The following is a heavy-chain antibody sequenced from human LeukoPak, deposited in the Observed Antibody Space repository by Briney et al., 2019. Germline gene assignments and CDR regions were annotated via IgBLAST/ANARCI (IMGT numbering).Heavy chain of an antibody. CDR1: GYTFSIYG. J-gene: IGHJ3*02. V-gene: IGHV1-2*02. Sequence: ASVRVSCKASGYTFSIYGFSWVRQAPGQGLEWMGWINPNSGGTNYAQKFQGRVTMTRDTSISTAYMELSRLRSEDTAVYYCARMGVLRWLQLGAFDIWGQGTMVTVSS. CDR3: ARMGVLRWLQLGAFDI. D-gene: IGHD5-24*01. CDR2: INPNSGGT.